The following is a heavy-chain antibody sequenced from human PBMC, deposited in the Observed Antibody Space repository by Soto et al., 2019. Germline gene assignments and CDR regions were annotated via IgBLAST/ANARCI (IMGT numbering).Heavy chain of an antibody. CDR3: ARGIWEWTYYDFWSGYPKLVPFDY. CDR2: MNPNSGNT. J-gene: IGHJ4*02. CDR1: GYTFTSYD. D-gene: IGHD3-3*01. Sequence: QVQLVQSGAEVKKPGASVKVSCKASGYTFTSYDINWVRQATGQGLEWMGWMNPNSGNTGYAQKFQGRVTMTRNTSISTAYMELSSLRSEDTAVYYCARGIWEWTYYDFWSGYPKLVPFDYWGQGTLVTVSS. V-gene: IGHV1-8*01.